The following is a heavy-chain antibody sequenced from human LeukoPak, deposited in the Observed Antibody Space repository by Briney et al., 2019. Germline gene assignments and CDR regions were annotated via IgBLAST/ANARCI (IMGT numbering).Heavy chain of an antibody. V-gene: IGHV4-59*01. J-gene: IGHJ3*02. Sequence: SETLSLSCTVSGASTSHFYWNWTRQPPGKGLEWIGYMHNSGSSKHSPSLKSRVTISIDTSKNQFSPQLTSVTAADTAIYYCARSAEWLRNAFDIWGQGTMVSVSS. D-gene: IGHD5-12*01. CDR1: GASTSHFY. CDR3: ARSAEWLRNAFDI. CDR2: MHNSGSS.